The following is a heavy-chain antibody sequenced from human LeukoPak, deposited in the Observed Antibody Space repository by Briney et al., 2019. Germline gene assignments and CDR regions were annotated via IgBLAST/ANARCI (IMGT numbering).Heavy chain of an antibody. J-gene: IGHJ4*02. V-gene: IGHV3-30*18. CDR3: AKDRLTYYYDSSGYFDY. CDR2: ISYDGSTK. Sequence: GGSLRLSCAASGFTFSNYAMHWVRQAPGKGLEWVAVISYDGSTKYYVDSVKGRFTISRDNSNNTLYLQMSSLSAADTAVYYCAKDRLTYYYDSSGYFDYWGQGTLVTVSS. D-gene: IGHD3-22*01. CDR1: GFTFSNYA.